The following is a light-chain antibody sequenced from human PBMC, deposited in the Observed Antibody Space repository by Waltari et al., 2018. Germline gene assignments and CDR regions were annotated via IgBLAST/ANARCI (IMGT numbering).Light chain of an antibody. Sequence: QLVLTQSPSASASLGASVKLTCTLSSGHSSNVIAWLQQQPEKGPRYLMKVNSDGSHNKGDEIPDRFSGSSSGAERYLTISSLQPEDEADYYCQTGGHGTWVFGGGTKLTVL. J-gene: IGLJ3*02. CDR2: VNSDGSH. CDR3: QTGGHGTWV. V-gene: IGLV4-69*01. CDR1: SGHSSNV.